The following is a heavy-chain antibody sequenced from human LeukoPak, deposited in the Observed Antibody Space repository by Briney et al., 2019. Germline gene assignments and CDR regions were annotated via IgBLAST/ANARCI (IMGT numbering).Heavy chain of an antibody. J-gene: IGHJ5*02. CDR3: ARGRMYYDFWSGYQDFDP. D-gene: IGHD3-3*01. CDR1: GFTFSSYS. CDR2: ISSSSSYI. Sequence: GGSQRLSCAASGFTFSSYSMNWVRQAPGKGLEWVSSISSSSSYIYYADSVKGRFTISRDNAKNSLYLQMNSLRAEDTAVYYCARGRMYYDFWSGYQDFDPWGQGTLVTVSS. V-gene: IGHV3-21*01.